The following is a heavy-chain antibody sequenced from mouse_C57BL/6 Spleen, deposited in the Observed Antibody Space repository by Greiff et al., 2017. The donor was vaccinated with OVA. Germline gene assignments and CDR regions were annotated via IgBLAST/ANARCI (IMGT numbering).Heavy chain of an antibody. CDR2: IFPGSGST. CDR1: GYTFTDYY. J-gene: IGHJ1*03. D-gene: IGHD2-2*01. Sequence: VKLQQSGPELVKPGASVKISCKASGYTFTDYYINWVKQRPGQGLEWIGWIFPGSGSTYYNEKFKGKATLTVDKSSSTAYMLLSSLTSEDSAVYFCAREGKGYGYYWYFDVWGTGTTVTVSS. V-gene: IGHV1-75*01. CDR3: AREGKGYGYYWYFDV.